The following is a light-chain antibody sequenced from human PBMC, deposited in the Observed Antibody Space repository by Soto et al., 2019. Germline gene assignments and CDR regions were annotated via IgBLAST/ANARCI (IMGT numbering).Light chain of an antibody. Sequence: QSVLTQPASVSGSPGQSRSISCTGTSSDVGGYNYVSWYQQHPGKAPKLMIYDVSNRPSGVSNRFSGSKSGDTASLTISGLQAEDEAEYYCSSYTSSSTYVFGTGTKVTVL. J-gene: IGLJ1*01. CDR3: SSYTSSSTYV. V-gene: IGLV2-14*01. CDR2: DVS. CDR1: SSDVGGYNY.